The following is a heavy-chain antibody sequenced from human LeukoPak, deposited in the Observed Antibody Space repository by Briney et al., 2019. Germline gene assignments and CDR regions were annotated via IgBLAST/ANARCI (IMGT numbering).Heavy chain of an antibody. J-gene: IGHJ4*02. CDR3: ARIAAAGTFDFDY. Sequence: SETLSLTCTVSGGSISSYYWSWIRQPPGKGLEWIGYIYYSGSTNYNPSLKSRVTISVDTSKNQFSLKLSSVTAADSAVYYCARIAAAGTFDFDYWGQGTLVTVSS. V-gene: IGHV4-59*01. CDR2: IYYSGST. D-gene: IGHD6-13*01. CDR1: GGSISSYY.